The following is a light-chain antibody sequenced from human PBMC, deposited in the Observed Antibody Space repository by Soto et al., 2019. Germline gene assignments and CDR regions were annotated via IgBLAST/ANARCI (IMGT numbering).Light chain of an antibody. CDR3: QQYNNWPYT. Sequence: EIGMTHSPATLSVSPGEGATLSCRASQNVISNLAWHQQKPCQAPRLLIYGASTRATGIPARFSGSGSGTEFTLTISSLQSEEFAVYYCQQYNNWPYTFGQGTKLEIK. CDR2: GAS. CDR1: QNVISN. V-gene: IGKV3-15*01. J-gene: IGKJ2*01.